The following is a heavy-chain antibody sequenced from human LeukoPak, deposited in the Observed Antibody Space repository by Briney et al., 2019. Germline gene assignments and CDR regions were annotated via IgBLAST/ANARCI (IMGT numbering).Heavy chain of an antibody. D-gene: IGHD2-2*01. J-gene: IGHJ6*02. CDR3: ARQGHQPHYYYYYGMDV. V-gene: IGHV4-31*03. Sequence: SSETLSLICRVSGDSISSDGYFWSWIRQHPGKALEWIGYIYYTGDTSYNPSLKSRVTISVDTSKNQFSLKLSSVTAADTAVYYCARQGHQPHYYYYYGMDVWGQGTTVTVSS. CDR2: IYYTGDT. CDR1: GDSISSDGYF.